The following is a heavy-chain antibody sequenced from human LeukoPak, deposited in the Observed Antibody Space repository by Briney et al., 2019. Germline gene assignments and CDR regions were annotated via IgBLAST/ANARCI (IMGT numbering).Heavy chain of an antibody. Sequence: GGSLRLSCAASGFTFSSYWMSWVRQAPGKGLEGVANIKQDGSEKYYVDSVKGRFTISRDNAKNSLYLQMNSLRAEDTAVYYCAREFLELLWFGEVLNWFDPWGQGTLVTVSS. CDR3: AREFLELLWFGEVLNWFDP. D-gene: IGHD3-10*01. J-gene: IGHJ5*02. CDR1: GFTFSSYW. V-gene: IGHV3-7*01. CDR2: IKQDGSEK.